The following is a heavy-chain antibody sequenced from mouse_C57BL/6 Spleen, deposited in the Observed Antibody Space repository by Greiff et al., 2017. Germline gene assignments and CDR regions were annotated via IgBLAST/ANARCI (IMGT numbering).Heavy chain of an antibody. CDR1: GYAFSSYW. V-gene: IGHV1-80*01. CDR3: AREETVVASRAMDY. J-gene: IGHJ4*01. Sequence: VQLQQYGAELVKPGASVKIPCKASGYAFSSYWMNWVKQRPGKGLEWIGQLYPGDGDTNYNGKFKGKATLTADKSSSTAYMQLSSLTSEDSAVYFCAREETVVASRAMDYWGQGTSVTVSS. CDR2: LYPGDGDT. D-gene: IGHD1-1*01.